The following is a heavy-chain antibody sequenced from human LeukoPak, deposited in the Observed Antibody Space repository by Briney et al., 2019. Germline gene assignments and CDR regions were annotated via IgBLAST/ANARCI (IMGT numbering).Heavy chain of an antibody. V-gene: IGHV3-48*03. CDR3: ARDWEPNWFDP. CDR2: ISSSGSTI. CDR1: GFIFSSYE. D-gene: IGHD1-26*01. J-gene: IGHJ5*02. Sequence: GGSLRLSCAASGFIFSSYEMNWVRQAPGKGLEWVSYISSSGSTIYYADSVKGRFTISRDNAKNSLFLQMNSLRAEDTAVYYCARDWEPNWFDPWGQGTLVTVSS.